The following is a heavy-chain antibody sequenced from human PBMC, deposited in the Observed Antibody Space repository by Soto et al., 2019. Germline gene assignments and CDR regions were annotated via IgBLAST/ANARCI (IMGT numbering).Heavy chain of an antibody. CDR2: IIPILGIA. CDR1: GGTFSSYT. Sequence: QVQLVQSGAEVKKPGSSVKVSCKASGGTFSSYTISWVRQAPGQGLEWMGRIIPILGIANYAQKFQGRVTITADKSTSTAYMELSSLRSEDTAVYYCATENVPAAMSPHAFDIWGQGTMVTVSS. CDR3: ATENVPAAMSPHAFDI. J-gene: IGHJ3*02. V-gene: IGHV1-69*02. D-gene: IGHD2-2*01.